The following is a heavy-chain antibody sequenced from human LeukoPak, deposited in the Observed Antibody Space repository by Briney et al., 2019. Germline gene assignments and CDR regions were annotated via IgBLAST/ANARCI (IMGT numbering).Heavy chain of an antibody. Sequence: PSETLSLTCTVSGGSISSSSYYWGWIRQPPGKGLEWIGSIYYSGSTYYNPSLESRVTISVDTSKNQFSLKLSSVTAADTAVYYCARNGYSYGTFDYWGQGTLVTVSS. CDR2: IYYSGST. V-gene: IGHV4-39*07. J-gene: IGHJ4*02. CDR3: ARNGYSYGTFDY. CDR1: GGSISSSSYY. D-gene: IGHD5-18*01.